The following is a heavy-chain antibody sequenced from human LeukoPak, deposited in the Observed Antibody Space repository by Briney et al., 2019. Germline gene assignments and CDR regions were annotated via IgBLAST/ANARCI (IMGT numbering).Heavy chain of an antibody. J-gene: IGHJ4*02. V-gene: IGHV3-74*01. CDR3: AREGSGGIDY. CDR2: INSDGSST. CDR1: GFTFSSYW. D-gene: IGHD1-26*01. Sequence: PGGPLRLSCAASGFTFSSYWMHWVRQAPGKGLMWVSRINSDGSSTTYADSVKGRFTISRDNAKNTLFLQMDSLRAEDTAVYYCAREGSGGIDYWGQGTLVTVSS.